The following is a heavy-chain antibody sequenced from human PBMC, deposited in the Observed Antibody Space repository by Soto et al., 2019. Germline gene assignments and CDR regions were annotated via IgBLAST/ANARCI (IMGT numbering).Heavy chain of an antibody. CDR1: DCSLRTFY. CDR2: IYYRGST. Sequence: SQTLCLTCTVSDCSLRTFYCILIRPTPRKGLEWIGYIYYRGSTNYNPSLKSRVTISVDTSKNQFSLKLNSVTAADTAVYDCERLIAKTGTCACFDHRGQGTLVTVSS. D-gene: IGHD6-13*01. V-gene: IGHV4-59*01. J-gene: IGHJ5*02. CDR3: ERLIAKTGTCACFDH.